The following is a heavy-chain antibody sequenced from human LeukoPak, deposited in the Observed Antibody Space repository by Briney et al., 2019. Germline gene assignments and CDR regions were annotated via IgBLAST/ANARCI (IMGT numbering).Heavy chain of an antibody. D-gene: IGHD2-15*01. CDR3: ARAAAYCSGGTCYDY. J-gene: IGHJ4*02. CDR2: IYYTGST. CDR1: GFXFSSYG. V-gene: IGHV4-59*01. Sequence: GSLRLSCGASGFXFSSYGMHWIRQPPGKGLEWIGYIYYTGSTNYSPPLKGRLTISLDASKNQFSLKLESLTAADTAVYYCARAAAYCSGGTCYDYWGQGTLVTVSS.